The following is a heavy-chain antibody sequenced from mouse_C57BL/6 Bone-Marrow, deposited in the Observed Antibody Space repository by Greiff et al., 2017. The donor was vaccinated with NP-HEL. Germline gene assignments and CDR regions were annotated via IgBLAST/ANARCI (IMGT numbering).Heavy chain of an antibody. CDR3: ARHGNYGGFAY. D-gene: IGHD2-1*01. V-gene: IGHV2-6-1*01. J-gene: IGHJ3*01. CDR2: IWSDGST. Sequence: VKLVESGPGLVAPSQSLSLPFPFSVFSFPLSFFPFFLPPPFTGLEWLVVIWSDGSTTYNSALKSRLSISKDNSKSQVFLKMNSLQTDDTAMYYCARHGNYGGFAYWGQGTLVTVSA. CDR1: VFSFPLSF.